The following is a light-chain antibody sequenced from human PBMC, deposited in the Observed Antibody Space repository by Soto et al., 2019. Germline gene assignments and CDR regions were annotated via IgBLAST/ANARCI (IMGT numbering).Light chain of an antibody. CDR1: SSDVGGYNY. J-gene: IGLJ3*02. CDR3: CSYTGNYTVV. Sequence: QSALTQPRSVSGSPGQSVTISCTGTSSDVGGYNYVSWYQQHPGKAPKLMIYDVSKRPSGVPDRFSGSKSGNTAFLTISGLQAEDEADYYCCSYTGNYTVVFGGGTKLTVL. CDR2: DVS. V-gene: IGLV2-11*01.